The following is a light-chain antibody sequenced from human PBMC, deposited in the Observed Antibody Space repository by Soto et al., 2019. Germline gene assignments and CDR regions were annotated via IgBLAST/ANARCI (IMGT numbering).Light chain of an antibody. V-gene: IGKV1-6*01. J-gene: IGKJ1*01. CDR3: LQDYGYPRT. CDR1: QDIRDE. CDR2: AAS. Sequence: AIQMTQSPFSLSASVGDRVTITCRASQDIRDEVGWYQQKPGKAPKLLISAASNLQSGVPSRFSGSGSATDFTLTISSLQPVDFATYYCLQDYGYPRTFGQGTKVDIK.